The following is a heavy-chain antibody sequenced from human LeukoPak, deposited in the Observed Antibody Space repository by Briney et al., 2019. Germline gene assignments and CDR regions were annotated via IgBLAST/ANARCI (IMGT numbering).Heavy chain of an antibody. CDR2: ISAYNGNT. J-gene: IGHJ1*01. Sequence: ASVKVSCKASGYTFTGYYMHWVRQAPGQGLEWMGWISAYNGNTNYAQKLQGRVTMTTDTSTSTAYMELRSLRSDDTAVYYCARDRCSSTSCYKYFQHWGQGTLVTVSS. CDR1: GYTFTGYY. CDR3: ARDRCSSTSCYKYFQH. V-gene: IGHV1-18*04. D-gene: IGHD2-2*02.